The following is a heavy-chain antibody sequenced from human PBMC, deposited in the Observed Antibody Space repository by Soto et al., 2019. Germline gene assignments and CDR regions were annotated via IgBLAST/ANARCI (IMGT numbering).Heavy chain of an antibody. CDR2: ISSSSSYI. Sequence: GSLRLSCAASGFTFSSYSMNWVRQAPGKGLEWVSSISSSSSYIYYADSVKGRFTISRDNAKNSLYLQMNSLRAEDTAVYYCARVETGTTGGSDYWGQGTLVTVSS. V-gene: IGHV3-21*01. D-gene: IGHD1-1*01. CDR3: ARVETGTTGGSDY. J-gene: IGHJ4*02. CDR1: GFTFSSYS.